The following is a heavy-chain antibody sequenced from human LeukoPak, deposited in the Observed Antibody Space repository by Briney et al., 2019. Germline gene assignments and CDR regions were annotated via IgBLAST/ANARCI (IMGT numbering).Heavy chain of an antibody. D-gene: IGHD6-13*01. CDR3: ARGSLAAAGSFDY. CDR1: GYTFTGYY. CDR2: INPNSGGT. Sequence: GASVKVSCKASGYTFTGYYTHWVRQTPGQGLEWMGWINPNSGGTNYAQKFQGRVTMTRDTSISTAYMELSRLRSDDTAVYYCARGSLAAAGSFDYWGQATLVTVSS. V-gene: IGHV1-2*02. J-gene: IGHJ4*02.